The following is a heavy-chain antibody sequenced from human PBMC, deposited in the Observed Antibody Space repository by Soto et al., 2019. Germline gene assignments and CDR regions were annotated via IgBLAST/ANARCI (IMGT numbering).Heavy chain of an antibody. V-gene: IGHV3-30-3*01. CDR2: ISYDGSNK. CDR1: GFTFSSYA. J-gene: IGHJ4*02. CDR3: ARGQGIGYDY. D-gene: IGHD1-1*01. Sequence: GGSLRLSCAASGFTFSSYAMHWVRQAPGKGLEWVAVISYDGSNKYYADSVKGRFTISRDNSKNTLYLQMNSLRAEDTAVYYCARGQGIGYDYWGQGTLVTVSS.